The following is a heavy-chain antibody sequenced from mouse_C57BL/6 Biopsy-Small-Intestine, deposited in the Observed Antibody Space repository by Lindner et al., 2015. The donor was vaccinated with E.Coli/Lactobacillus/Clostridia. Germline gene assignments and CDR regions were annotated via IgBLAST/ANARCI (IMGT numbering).Heavy chain of an antibody. V-gene: IGHV1-42*01. Sequence: VQLRESGPELVKPGASVKISCKASGYSFTSYYMNWVKQSPEKSLEWIGEINPTTGGTTYNQKFRAKATMTVDKSSSTAYMQLRSLTSEDSAVYFCARYYYASSYFDYWGQGTTLTVSS. D-gene: IGHD1-1*01. CDR3: ARYYYASSYFDY. J-gene: IGHJ2*01. CDR2: INPTTGGT. CDR1: GYSFTSYY.